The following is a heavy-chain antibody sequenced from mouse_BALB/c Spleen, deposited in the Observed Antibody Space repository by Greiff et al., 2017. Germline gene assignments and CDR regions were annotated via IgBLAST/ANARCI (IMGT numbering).Heavy chain of an antibody. D-gene: IGHD2-2*01. CDR3: ARGCGYEDFDD. CDR2: IDPANGNT. V-gene: IGHV14-3*02. J-gene: IGHJ1*01. CDR1: GFNFKDTY. Sequence: VQLQQSGAELVKPGASVKLSCTASGFNFKDTYMHWVQQRPEQGLEWIGRIDPANGNTKYDPKFQGKATITADTSSSTAYLQLSSLTSEDTAVYYCARGCGYEDFDDWGEGTTVTVSS.